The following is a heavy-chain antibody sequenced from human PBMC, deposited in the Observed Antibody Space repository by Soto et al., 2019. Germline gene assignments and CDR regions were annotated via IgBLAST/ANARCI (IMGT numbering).Heavy chain of an antibody. J-gene: IGHJ3*02. CDR3: AKDIEIQLWPKGAFDI. CDR2: ISGSGGST. Sequence: GGSLRLSCAASGFTFSSYAMSWVRQAPGKGLEWVSAISGSGGSTYYADSVKGRFTISRDNSENTLYLQMNSLRAEDTAVYYCAKDIEIQLWPKGAFDIWGQGTMVTVSS. D-gene: IGHD5-18*01. CDR1: GFTFSSYA. V-gene: IGHV3-23*01.